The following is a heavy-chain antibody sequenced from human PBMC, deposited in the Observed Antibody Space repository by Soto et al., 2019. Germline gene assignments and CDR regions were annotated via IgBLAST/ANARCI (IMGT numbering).Heavy chain of an antibody. D-gene: IGHD3-3*01. CDR3: ARDRLERGWSGYYIVDYYYYYGMDV. J-gene: IGHJ6*02. V-gene: IGHV3-30-3*01. CDR2: ISYDGSNK. CDR1: GFTFSSYA. Sequence: PGGSLRLSCAASGFTFSSYAMHWVRQAPGKGLEWVAVISYDGSNKYYADSVKGRFTISRDNSKNTLYLQMNSLRAEDTAVYYCARDRLERGWSGYYIVDYYYYYGMDVWGQGTTVTVSS.